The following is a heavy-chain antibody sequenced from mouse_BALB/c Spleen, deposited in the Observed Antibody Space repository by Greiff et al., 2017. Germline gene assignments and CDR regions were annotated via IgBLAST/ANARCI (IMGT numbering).Heavy chain of an antibody. D-gene: IGHD1-1*01. J-gene: IGHJ4*01. CDR1: GFTFSSFG. V-gene: IGHV5-17*02. CDR2: ISSGSSTI. Sequence: EVQRVESGGGLVQPGGSRKLSCAASGFTFSSFGMHWVRQAPEKGLEWVAYISSGSSTIYYADTVKGRFTISRDNPKNTLFLQMTSLRSEDTAMYYCASYYYYGSSHYAMDYWGQGTSVTVSS. CDR3: ASYYYYGSSHYAMDY.